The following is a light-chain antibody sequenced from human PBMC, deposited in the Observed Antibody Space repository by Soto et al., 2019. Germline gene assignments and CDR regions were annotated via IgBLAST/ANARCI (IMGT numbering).Light chain of an antibody. CDR2: GAS. J-gene: IGKJ3*01. CDR3: QQYGSSPIT. CDR1: QSVSSSY. Sequence: EIVLTQSPATLSLSPGERATLSCRASQSVSSSYLAWYQQKPGQAPRLLIYGASSRATGIPDRFSGSGSGTDFTLTISRLEPGDFAVYYCQQYGSSPITFGPGTKVDIK. V-gene: IGKV3-20*01.